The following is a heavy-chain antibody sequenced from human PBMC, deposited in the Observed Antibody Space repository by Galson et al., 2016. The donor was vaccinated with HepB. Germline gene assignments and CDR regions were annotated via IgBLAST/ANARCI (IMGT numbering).Heavy chain of an antibody. D-gene: IGHD3-10*01. CDR3: AGEGVSFGELYY. V-gene: IGHV4-4*02. CDR1: GASISSPNW. J-gene: IGHJ4*02. Sequence: SETLSLTCAVSGASISSPNWWTWVRQSPGKGLEWIGEIYYSGITNYNPSPKSRVTLSLDKSKNHFFLKLVSVTAADTAVYFCAGEGVSFGELYYWGPGTLVAVSS. CDR2: IYYSGIT.